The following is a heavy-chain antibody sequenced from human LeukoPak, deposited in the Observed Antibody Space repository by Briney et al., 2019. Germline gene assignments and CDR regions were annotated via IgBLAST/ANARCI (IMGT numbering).Heavy chain of an antibody. J-gene: IGHJ5*02. D-gene: IGHD6-6*01. V-gene: IGHV3-11*04. CDR2: ISSSGSTI. Sequence: GGSLRLSCAASGFTFSDYYMSWIRQDPGKGLEWVSYISSSGSTIYYADSVKGRFTISRDNAKNSLYLQMNSLRAEDTAVYYCARDQMEQLVRDNWFDPWGQGTLVTVSS. CDR1: GFTFSDYY. CDR3: ARDQMEQLVRDNWFDP.